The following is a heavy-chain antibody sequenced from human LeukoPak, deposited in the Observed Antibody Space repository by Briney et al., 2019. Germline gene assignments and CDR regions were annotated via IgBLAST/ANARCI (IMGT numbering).Heavy chain of an antibody. CDR3: ARHGSIVGASDFDY. CDR2: VYYSGTS. CDR1: GGSISTYY. V-gene: IGHV4-59*08. J-gene: IGHJ4*02. D-gene: IGHD1-26*01. Sequence: SETLSLTCTVSGGSISTYYWSWIRQPPGKGLEWIGFVYYSGTSNYNPSLKSRVTISVDTSKNQFSLKLSSVTAADTAVYYCARHGSIVGASDFDYWGQGTLVTVSS.